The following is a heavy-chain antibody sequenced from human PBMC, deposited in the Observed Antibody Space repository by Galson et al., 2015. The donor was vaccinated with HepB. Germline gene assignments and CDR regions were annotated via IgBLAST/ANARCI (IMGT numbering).Heavy chain of an antibody. CDR3: AGGTLISGRYPPFFDH. CDR1: GFTFSDYY. Sequence: SLRLSCAASGFTFSDYYMSWIRQAPGKGLEWVSSITNRSYTNYADSVQGRFTISRDNAKNSLFLQMNSLRAEDTAVYYCAGGTLISGRYPPFFDHWGQGTLVTVSS. J-gene: IGHJ4*02. D-gene: IGHD1-26*01. V-gene: IGHV3-11*06. CDR2: ITNRSYT.